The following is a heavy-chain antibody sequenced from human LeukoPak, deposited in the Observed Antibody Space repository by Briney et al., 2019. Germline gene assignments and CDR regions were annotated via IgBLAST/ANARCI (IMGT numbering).Heavy chain of an antibody. CDR1: GFTFSSYS. J-gene: IGHJ4*02. Sequence: GGSLRLSCPVSGFTFSSYSMSWVRQAPGKGLEWVSSISSSNRYIYYADSVKGRFTISRDNAKNSLYLQMNSLRAEDTAVYYCARDIVATIGLDYWGQGTLLTVSP. D-gene: IGHD5-12*01. V-gene: IGHV3-21*01. CDR2: ISSSNRYI. CDR3: ARDIVATIGLDY.